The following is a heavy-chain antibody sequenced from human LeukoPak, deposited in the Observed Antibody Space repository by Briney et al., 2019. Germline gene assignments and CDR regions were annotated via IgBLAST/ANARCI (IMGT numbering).Heavy chain of an antibody. CDR3: ASPGGRDGYNYGDLDY. D-gene: IGHD5-24*01. CDR2: ISYDGSNK. J-gene: IGHJ4*02. Sequence: GGSLRLSCAASGFTFSSYAMHWVRQAPGKGLEWVAVISYDGSNKYYADSVKGRFTISRDNSKNTLYLQMDSLRAEDTAVCYCASPGGRDGYNYGDLDYWGQGTLVTVSS. CDR1: GFTFSSYA. V-gene: IGHV3-30*04.